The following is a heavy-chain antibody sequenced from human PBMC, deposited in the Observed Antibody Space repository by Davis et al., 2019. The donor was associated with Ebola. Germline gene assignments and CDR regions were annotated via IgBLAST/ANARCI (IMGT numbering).Heavy chain of an antibody. Sequence: GESLKISCAASGFTFSSYGMHWVRQAPGKGLEWVAVISYDGSNKYYADSVKGRFTISRDNSKNTLYLQMNSLRAEDTAVYYCATTYYYDSSGYYLLWYFDLWGRGTLVTVSS. CDR1: GFTFSSYG. J-gene: IGHJ2*01. CDR2: ISYDGSNK. D-gene: IGHD3-22*01. V-gene: IGHV3-30*03. CDR3: ATTYYYDSSGYYLLWYFDL.